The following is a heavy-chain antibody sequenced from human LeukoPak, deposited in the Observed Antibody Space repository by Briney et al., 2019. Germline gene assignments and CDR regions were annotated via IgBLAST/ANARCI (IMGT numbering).Heavy chain of an antibody. CDR1: GYNFKTHA. CDR3: ARVATIKGRDY. CDR2: MNPNSGNT. J-gene: IGHJ4*02. Sequence: GASVKVSCQASGYNFKTHAFSWVRQATGQGLEWMGWMNPNSGNTGYAQKFQGRVTMTRNTSISTAYMELSSLRSEDTAVYYCARVATIKGRDYWGQGTLVTVSS. D-gene: IGHD5-24*01. V-gene: IGHV1-8*01.